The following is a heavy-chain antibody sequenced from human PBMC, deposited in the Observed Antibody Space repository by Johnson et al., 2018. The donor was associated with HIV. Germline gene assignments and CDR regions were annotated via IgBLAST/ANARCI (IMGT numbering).Heavy chain of an antibody. V-gene: IGHV3-11*04. CDR3: ASRSYDYVWGSYRPGSAFDI. Sequence: QVQLVESGGGLVKPGGSLRLSCAASGFTFSDYYMSWIRQAPGKGLEWVSYISSSGSTIYYADSVKGRFTIPRDNAKNSLYLQMNSLRAEDTAVYYCASRSYDYVWGSYRPGSAFDIWGQGTMVTVSS. CDR1: GFTFSDYY. J-gene: IGHJ3*02. CDR2: ISSSGSTI. D-gene: IGHD3-16*02.